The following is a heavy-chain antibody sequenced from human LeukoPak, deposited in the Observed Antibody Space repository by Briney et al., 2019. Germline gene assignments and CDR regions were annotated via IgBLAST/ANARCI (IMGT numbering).Heavy chain of an antibody. V-gene: IGHV1-24*01. J-gene: IGHJ4*02. CDR1: GYTLTELS. Sequence: EASVKDSCKVSGYTLTELSMHWVRQAPGKGLEWMGGFDPEDGETIYAQKFQGRVTMTEDTSTDTAYMELSSLRSEDTAVYYCAILRGSYYFNRKDYYSDYWGQGTLVTVSS. D-gene: IGHD1-26*01. CDR2: FDPEDGET. CDR3: AILRGSYYFNRKDYYSDY.